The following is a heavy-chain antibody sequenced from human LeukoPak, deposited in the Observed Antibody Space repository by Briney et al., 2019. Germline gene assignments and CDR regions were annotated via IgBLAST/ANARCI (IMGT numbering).Heavy chain of an antibody. CDR3: ASLVSSSWYIY. CDR1: GFTFSSYS. V-gene: IGHV3-21*01. Sequence: PGGSLRLSCAASGFTFSSYSMNWVRQAPGKGLEWVSSISSSSSYIYYADSVKGRFTISRANAKNSLYLQMNSLRAEDTAVYYCASLVSSSWYIYWGQGTLVTVSS. J-gene: IGHJ4*02. D-gene: IGHD6-13*01. CDR2: ISSSSSYI.